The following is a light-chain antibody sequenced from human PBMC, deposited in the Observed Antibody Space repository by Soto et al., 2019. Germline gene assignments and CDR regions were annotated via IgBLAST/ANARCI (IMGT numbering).Light chain of an antibody. CDR3: QQYNDYSWT. J-gene: IGKJ1*01. CDR2: KTS. V-gene: IGKV1-5*03. Sequence: DIHMTQSPSTLSASVGDRVTITCRASQSISIWLAWYQQKPGKAPNLLIYKTSSLESGVPSRFSGSGSGTEFTLTISSVQPDDCATYYCQQYNDYSWTFGQGTNVEIK. CDR1: QSISIW.